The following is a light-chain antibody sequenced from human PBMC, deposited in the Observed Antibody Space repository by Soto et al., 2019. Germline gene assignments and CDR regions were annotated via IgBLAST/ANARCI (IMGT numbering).Light chain of an antibody. CDR2: SNN. CDR3: AAWDDSLSWV. Sequence: QPVLTQPPSASGTPGQRVTISCSRSSSNIGSNTVNWYQQLPGTAPKHLIFSNNQRPSGVPDRFSGSKSGTSASLAISGLQPEDEADYYCAAWDDSLSWVFGGGTKLTVL. J-gene: IGLJ3*02. CDR1: SSNIGSNT. V-gene: IGLV1-44*01.